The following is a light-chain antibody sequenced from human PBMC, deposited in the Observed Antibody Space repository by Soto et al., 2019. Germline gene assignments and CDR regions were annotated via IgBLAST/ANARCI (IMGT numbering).Light chain of an antibody. V-gene: IGLV2-14*01. CDR2: GVT. CDR1: SSDVGGYNY. CDR3: SSYTSASPLFYL. Sequence: QSALTQPASVSGSPGQSITISCTGTSSDVGGYNYVSWYQQHPGIAPKLLIYGVTNRPSGVSTRFSGSKSGNTASLTISGLRAEDGADYHCSSYTSASPLFYLSGTGPKATVL. J-gene: IGLJ1*01.